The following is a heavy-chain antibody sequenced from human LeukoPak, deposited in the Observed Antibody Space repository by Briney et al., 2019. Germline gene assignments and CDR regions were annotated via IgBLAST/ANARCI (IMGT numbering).Heavy chain of an antibody. CDR3: TRAGMRGSGGDAFDI. D-gene: IGHD3-10*01. Sequence: PSQTLSLTCTVSGGSISSGSYFWSWIRQPAGGGLEWIGRFTTAGTTNYTPSLKSRVTISVDRSKNQFSLRLNSVTAADTAVYYCTRAGMRGSGGDAFDIWGQGTMVTVSS. J-gene: IGHJ3*02. V-gene: IGHV4-61*02. CDR2: FTTAGTT. CDR1: GGSISSGSYF.